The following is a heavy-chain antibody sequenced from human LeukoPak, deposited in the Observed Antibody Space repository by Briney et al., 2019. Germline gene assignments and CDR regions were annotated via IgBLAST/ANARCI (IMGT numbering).Heavy chain of an antibody. Sequence: PGGSLRLSWAASGFTFSSYAMSCVRQAPGKGLEWVSAISGSGGSTYYADSVKGRFTISRDNSKNTLYLQMNSLRAEDTAVYYCAKEVLRGIAAAYFDYWGQGTLVTVSS. J-gene: IGHJ4*02. CDR3: AKEVLRGIAAAYFDY. V-gene: IGHV3-23*01. CDR2: ISGSGGST. D-gene: IGHD6-13*01. CDR1: GFTFSSYA.